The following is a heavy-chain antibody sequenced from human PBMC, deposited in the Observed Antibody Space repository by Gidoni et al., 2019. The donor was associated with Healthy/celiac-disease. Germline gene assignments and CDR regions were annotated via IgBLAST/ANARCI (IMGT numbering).Heavy chain of an antibody. Sequence: QVQLQESGPGLVKPSQTLSLTCTVSGGSISSGSYYWSWIRQPAGKGLEWIGRIYTSGSTNYNPSLKSRVTISVDTSKNQFSLKLSSVTAADTAVYYCARVRYSGSYSGWFDPWGQGTLVTVSS. CDR1: GGSISSGSYY. CDR2: IYTSGST. J-gene: IGHJ5*02. D-gene: IGHD1-26*01. V-gene: IGHV4-61*02. CDR3: ARVRYSGSYSGWFDP.